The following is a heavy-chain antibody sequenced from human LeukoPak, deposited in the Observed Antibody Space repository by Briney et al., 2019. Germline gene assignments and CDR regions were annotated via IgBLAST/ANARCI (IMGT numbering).Heavy chain of an antibody. CDR3: ARAPFSRCSSTSCYIYYYYGMDV. J-gene: IGHJ6*02. CDR2: IYYSGST. Sequence: SETLSLTCTVSGGSISSSSYYWGWIRQPPGKGLEWIGSIYYSGSTYYNPSLKSRVTISVDTSKNQFSLKLSSVTAADTAVYYCARAPFSRCSSTSCYIYYYYGMDVWGQGTTVTVSS. D-gene: IGHD2-2*02. V-gene: IGHV4-39*07. CDR1: GGSISSSSYY.